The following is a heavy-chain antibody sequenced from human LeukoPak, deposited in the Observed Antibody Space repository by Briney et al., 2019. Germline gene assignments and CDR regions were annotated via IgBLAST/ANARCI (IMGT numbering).Heavy chain of an antibody. Sequence: SQTLSLTCAISGDSVSSNSAAWNWIRQSPSRGLEWLGRTYYRSKWYNDYAVSMKSRITINPDTSKNQFSLQLNSVTPEDTAVYYCAREAGYSSSWIKNYYYYYYMDVWGKGTTVTVSS. CDR2: TYYRSKWYN. CDR1: GDSVSSNSAA. D-gene: IGHD6-13*01. V-gene: IGHV6-1*01. J-gene: IGHJ6*03. CDR3: AREAGYSSSWIKNYYYYYYMDV.